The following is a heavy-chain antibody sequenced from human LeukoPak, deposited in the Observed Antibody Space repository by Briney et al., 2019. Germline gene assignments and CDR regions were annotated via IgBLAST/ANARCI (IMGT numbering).Heavy chain of an antibody. Sequence: GGSLRLSCAASGFTFSDYYMSWIRQAPGKGLEWVSYISSSGSTIYYADSVKGRFTISRDNAKNSLYLQMNSLRAEDTAVYYCARDGQTYYYDSSGLVFWGQGTMVTVSS. V-gene: IGHV3-11*04. CDR1: GFTFSDYY. J-gene: IGHJ3*01. D-gene: IGHD3-22*01. CDR3: ARDGQTYYYDSSGLVF. CDR2: ISSSGSTI.